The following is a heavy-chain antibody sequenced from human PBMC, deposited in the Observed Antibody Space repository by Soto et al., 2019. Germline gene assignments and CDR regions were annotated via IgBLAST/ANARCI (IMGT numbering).Heavy chain of an antibody. J-gene: IGHJ4*02. CDR3: ARQAKIGDRSQFYFDS. CDR2: ISYNGRNK. Sequence: GGSVRLSCAASGFTFSFYAMHWVRQAPGKGLEWVAVISYNGRNKHYVDSVKGRFTISRDNSQDTLYLQMDSLRPDDTAVYYCARQAKIGDRSQFYFDSWGQGTLVTVSS. CDR1: GFTFSFYA. V-gene: IGHV3-30*04. D-gene: IGHD3-16*01.